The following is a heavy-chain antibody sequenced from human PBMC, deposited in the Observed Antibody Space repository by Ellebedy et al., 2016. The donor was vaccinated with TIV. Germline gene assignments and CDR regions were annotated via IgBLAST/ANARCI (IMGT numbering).Heavy chain of an antibody. V-gene: IGHV4-4*02. CDR3: TRVPYIQKSTYYYYYNGMDV. D-gene: IGHD5-18*01. Sequence: SETLSLXCAVSGGSISSDNWWSWVRQPPGKGLEWIGEIYNSGTTHYNPSLKSRVTISVDKSKNQFSLKLTSVTAADSAVYYSTRVPYIQKSTYYYYYNGMDVWGQGTTVTVSS. CDR1: GGSISSDNW. J-gene: IGHJ6*02. CDR2: IYNSGTT.